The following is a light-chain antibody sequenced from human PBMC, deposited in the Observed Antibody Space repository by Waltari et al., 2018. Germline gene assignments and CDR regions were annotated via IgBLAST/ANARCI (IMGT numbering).Light chain of an antibody. J-gene: IGLJ3*02. CDR1: SGHSSNI. V-gene: IGLV4-69*01. CDR2: VNSDGSH. CDR3: ETGGHGTWV. Sequence: QLVLTRSPSASASLGASVKLTCTLSSGHSSNIIAWLQQQPGKGPRYLMKVNSDGSHRKGDEIPDRFSGSSSGAERYLTISSLQSEDEADYYCETGGHGTWVFGGGTKLTVL.